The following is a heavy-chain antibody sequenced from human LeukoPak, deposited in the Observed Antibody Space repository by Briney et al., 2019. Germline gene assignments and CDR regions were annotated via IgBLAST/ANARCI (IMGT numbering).Heavy chain of an antibody. V-gene: IGHV4-34*01. CDR1: GGSFSGYY. D-gene: IGHD1-26*01. CDR3: ARGRYSGSYYLLDY. Sequence: PETLSLPCAVYGGSFSGYYWSWIRQPPGKGLEWIGEINHSGSTNYNPSLKSRVTISVDTSKNQFSLKLSSVTAADTAVYYCARGRYSGSYYLLDYWGQGTLVTVSS. CDR2: INHSGST. J-gene: IGHJ4*02.